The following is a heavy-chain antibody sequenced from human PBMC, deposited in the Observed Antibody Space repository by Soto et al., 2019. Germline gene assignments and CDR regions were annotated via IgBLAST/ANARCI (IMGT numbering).Heavy chain of an antibody. D-gene: IGHD3-22*01. CDR3: THTRSGYYYDS. J-gene: IGHJ5*01. V-gene: IGHV3-15*07. CDR2: IKSETDGGTT. Sequence: PGGALRLSCAASGFTFSSAWMNWVRQAPGKGLEWVGRIKSETDGGTTDYAAPVKGIFTISRDDSKNTLFLQMNSLKTEDTAVYYYTHTRSGYYYDSWGQGTLVTVSS. CDR1: GFTFSSAW.